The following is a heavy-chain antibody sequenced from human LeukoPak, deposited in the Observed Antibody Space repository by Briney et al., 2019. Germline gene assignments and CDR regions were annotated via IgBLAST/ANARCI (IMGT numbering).Heavy chain of an antibody. CDR3: AKRYSGGGFDP. Sequence: PGGSLRLSCVASGLTFSNSAMTWVRQGPGKGLEWVSSISGETNNTYYSDSVKGGFTVSRDNSKNTVFLQMNDLTIEDTAIYYCAKRYSGGGFDPWGQGTLVTVSS. V-gene: IGHV3-23*01. D-gene: IGHD3-10*01. J-gene: IGHJ5*02. CDR1: GLTFSNSA. CDR2: ISGETNNT.